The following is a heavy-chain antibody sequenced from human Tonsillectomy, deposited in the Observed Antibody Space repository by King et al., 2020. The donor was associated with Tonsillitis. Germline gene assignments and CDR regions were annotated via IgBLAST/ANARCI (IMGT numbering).Heavy chain of an antibody. CDR2: ISGSGAAT. Sequence: DVQLVESGGGLVQPGGSLRLSCTASGFTFDTYAMTWVRQAPGKGLDWVSGISGSGAATYYADSVKGRFTISRDNSKNTLYLQLNNMGAGDTAVYYCAKALLFAVPQGWGTDFWGQGTLVTVSS. V-gene: IGHV3-23*04. D-gene: IGHD3-3*01. CDR3: AKALLFAVPQGWGTDF. J-gene: IGHJ4*02. CDR1: GFTFDTYA.